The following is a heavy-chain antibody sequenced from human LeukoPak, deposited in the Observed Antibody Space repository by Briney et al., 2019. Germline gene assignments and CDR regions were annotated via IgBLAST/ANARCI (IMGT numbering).Heavy chain of an antibody. V-gene: IGHV4-30-4*01. CDR2: IYHSGST. J-gene: IGHJ5*02. CDR3: ARATSGGGNHNWFDP. Sequence: PSQTLSLTCTVSGGSISSGDYYWSWIRQPPGKGLEWIGSIYHSGSTYYNPSLKSRVTISVDTSKNQFSLKLSSVTAADTAVYYCARATSGGGNHNWFDPWGQGTLVTVSS. CDR1: GGSISSGDYY. D-gene: IGHD4-23*01.